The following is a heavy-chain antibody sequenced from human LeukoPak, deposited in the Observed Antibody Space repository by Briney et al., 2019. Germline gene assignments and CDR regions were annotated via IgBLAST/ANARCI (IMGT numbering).Heavy chain of an antibody. CDR3: ARGGDYGGNFGY. J-gene: IGHJ4*02. D-gene: IGHD4-23*01. CDR2: IYYSGST. CDR1: GGSISSSSYY. V-gene: IGHV4-39*07. Sequence: PSETLSLTCTVSGGSISSSSYYWGWIRQPPGKGLEWIGSIYYSGSTYYNPSLKSRVTISVDTSKNQFSLKLSSVTAADTAVYYCARGGDYGGNFGYWGQGTLVTVSS.